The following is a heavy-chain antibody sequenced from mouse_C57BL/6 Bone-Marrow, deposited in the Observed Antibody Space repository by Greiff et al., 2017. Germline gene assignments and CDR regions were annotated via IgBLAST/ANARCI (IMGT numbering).Heavy chain of an antibody. Sequence: VHVKQSGAELVRPEASVKLSCTASGFNIKDDYMHWVKQRPEQGLEWIGWIDPENGDTEYASQFQGKATITADTSSNTAYLQLSSLTSEDTAVYYCTTYYYGSSSADYWGQGTTLTVSS. D-gene: IGHD1-1*01. V-gene: IGHV14-4*01. CDR2: IDPENGDT. J-gene: IGHJ2*01. CDR3: TTYYYGSSSADY. CDR1: GFNIKDDY.